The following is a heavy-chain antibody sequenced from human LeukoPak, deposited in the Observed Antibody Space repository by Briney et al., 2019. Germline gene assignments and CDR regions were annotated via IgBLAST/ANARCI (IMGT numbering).Heavy chain of an antibody. J-gene: IGHJ4*02. CDR3: ARDSRRAYCGGDCYRGLDY. CDR2: IYYSGST. V-gene: IGHV4-59*01. CDR1: GGSISSYH. Sequence: SETLSLTCTVSGGSISSYHWSWIRQPPGKGLEWIGYIYYSGSTNYNPSLKSRVTISVDTSKNQFSLKLSSVTAADTAVYYCARDSRRAYCGGDCYRGLDYWGQGTLVTVSS. D-gene: IGHD2-21*02.